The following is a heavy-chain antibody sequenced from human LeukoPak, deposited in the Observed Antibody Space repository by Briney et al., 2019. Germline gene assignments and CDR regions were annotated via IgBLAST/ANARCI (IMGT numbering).Heavy chain of an antibody. D-gene: IGHD3-3*01. Sequence: GGSLRLSCAASGFTFSTYSMNWVRQAPGKGLEWVSSMSSGSVYIYYADSVKGRFTISRDNAKNSLYLQMNSLRVEDTAVYYCARDGVSLVRSYYYMDVWGKGTMVTVSS. CDR1: GFTFSTYS. CDR2: MSSGSVYI. CDR3: ARDGVSLVRSYYYMDV. V-gene: IGHV3-21*01. J-gene: IGHJ6*03.